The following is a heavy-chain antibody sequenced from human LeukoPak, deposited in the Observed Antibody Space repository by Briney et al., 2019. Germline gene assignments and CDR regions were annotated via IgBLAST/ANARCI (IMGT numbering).Heavy chain of an antibody. D-gene: IGHD1-26*01. J-gene: IGHJ5*02. V-gene: IGHV1-18*01. Sequence: GASVKVSCKASGYTFTSYGISWVRQAPGQGLEWVGWISAYNGNTNYAQKLQGRVTMTTDTSTSTAYMELRSLRSDDTAVYYCARRIVGATTTFSPIPRSDWFDPWGQGTLVTVSS. CDR3: ARRIVGATTTFSPIPRSDWFDP. CDR2: ISAYNGNT. CDR1: GYTFTSYG.